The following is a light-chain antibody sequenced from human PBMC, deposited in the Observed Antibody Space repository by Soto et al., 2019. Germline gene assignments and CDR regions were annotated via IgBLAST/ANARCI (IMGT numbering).Light chain of an antibody. J-gene: IGLJ1*01. CDR1: SSNIGAGYD. Sequence: QAVVTQPPSVSGAPGQRVTISCTGSSSNIGAGYDVHWYQQLPGTAPKLLIFANTFRPSGVPDRVSGSKSGTSGSLAITGLQADDEADYYCQSYDSSLSTYVFGTGTKLTVL. V-gene: IGLV1-40*01. CDR3: QSYDSSLSTYV. CDR2: ANT.